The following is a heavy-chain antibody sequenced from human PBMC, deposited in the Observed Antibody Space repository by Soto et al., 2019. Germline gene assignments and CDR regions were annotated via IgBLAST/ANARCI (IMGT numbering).Heavy chain of an antibody. CDR1: GGSISSGGYY. Sequence: PSETLSLTCTVSGGSISSGGYYWSWIRQHPGKGLEWIGYIYYSGSTYYNPSLKSRVTISVDTSKNQFSLKLSSVTAADTAVYYCARGSAAILRLSSDYYGMDVWGQGTTVTVSS. CDR2: IYYSGST. CDR3: ARGSAAILRLSSDYYGMDV. J-gene: IGHJ6*02. V-gene: IGHV4-31*03. D-gene: IGHD2-2*02.